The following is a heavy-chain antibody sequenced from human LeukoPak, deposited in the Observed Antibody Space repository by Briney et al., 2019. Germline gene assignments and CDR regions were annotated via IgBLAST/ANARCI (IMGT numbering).Heavy chain of an antibody. V-gene: IGHV3-9*01. Sequence: GGSLRLSCAASGFTFDDYAMHWVRQAPGKGLEWVSGISWNSGSIGYADSVKGRLTISRDNAKNSLYLQMNSLRAEDTALYYCAKDSGLRFLEWLIDYWGQGTLVTVSS. D-gene: IGHD3-3*01. J-gene: IGHJ4*02. CDR2: ISWNSGSI. CDR1: GFTFDDYA. CDR3: AKDSGLRFLEWLIDY.